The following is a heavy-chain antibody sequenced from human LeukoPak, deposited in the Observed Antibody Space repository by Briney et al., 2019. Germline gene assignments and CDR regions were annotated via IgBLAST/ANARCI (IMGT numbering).Heavy chain of an antibody. Sequence: GGSLRLSCAASGFTFSSYGMHWVRQAPGKGLEWVAFIRYDGSNKYYADSVKGRFTISRDNSKNTLYLQMNSLRAEDTAVYYCAKDQSDYDDSSGYYQMGAFDIWGQGTMVTVSS. CDR3: AKDQSDYDDSSGYYQMGAFDI. CDR2: IRYDGSNK. J-gene: IGHJ3*02. D-gene: IGHD3-22*01. CDR1: GFTFSSYG. V-gene: IGHV3-30*02.